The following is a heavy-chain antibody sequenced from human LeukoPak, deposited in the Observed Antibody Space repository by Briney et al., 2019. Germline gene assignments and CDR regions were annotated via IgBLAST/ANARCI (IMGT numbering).Heavy chain of an antibody. D-gene: IGHD5-24*01. J-gene: IGHJ6*02. CDR3: ATRGRDGYNANYYGMDV. Sequence: GGSLRLSCATSEFTFSTYPMSWVRQAPGKGPEWVSAISGSGGATFYADSVKGRFTISRDNSKNTLYLQMNSQRGEDTAVYYCATRGRDGYNANYYGMDVWGQGTTVTVPS. CDR1: EFTFSTYP. V-gene: IGHV3-23*01. CDR2: ISGSGGAT.